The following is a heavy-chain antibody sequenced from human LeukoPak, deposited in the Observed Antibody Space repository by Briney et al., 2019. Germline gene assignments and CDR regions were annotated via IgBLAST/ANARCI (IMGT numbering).Heavy chain of an antibody. D-gene: IGHD2-2*01. V-gene: IGHV3-30*18. Sequence: GGSLRLSCAASGFTFSSYGMHWVRQAPGKGLEWVAVISYDGSNKYYADSVKGRFTISRDNSKNTLYLQMNSLRAEDTAVYYCAKDAEDIVVVPASPPYGMDVWGQGTTVTVSS. CDR1: GFTFSSYG. CDR2: ISYDGSNK. J-gene: IGHJ6*02. CDR3: AKDAEDIVVVPASPPYGMDV.